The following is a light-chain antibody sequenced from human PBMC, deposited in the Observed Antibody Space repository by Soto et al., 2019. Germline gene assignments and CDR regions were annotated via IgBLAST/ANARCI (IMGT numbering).Light chain of an antibody. Sequence: EIGLTRSPGTLSLSPGERATLSCMASQSVSSSYLAWYQQKPGQAPMLLIYGASSRATGIPDRFSGSGSGTDFTLTISRLEPEDFAVYYCHQYGSSPPYTCGQGTKLEIK. V-gene: IGKV3-20*01. CDR2: GAS. J-gene: IGKJ2*01. CDR3: HQYGSSPPYT. CDR1: QSVSSSY.